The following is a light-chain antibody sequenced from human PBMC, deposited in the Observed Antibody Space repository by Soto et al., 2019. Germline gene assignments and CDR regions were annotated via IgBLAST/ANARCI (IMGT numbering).Light chain of an antibody. CDR3: QHYSNWPPT. Sequence: EMVMTQSPATLSVSPGKRVTLSCRASESVHRNLAWYQQKPGQGPSLLIYYASTRATGVPDRFTGSGSGTEFTLTISSLQSEDFGVYHCQHYSNWPPTFGPGTKVEIK. CDR2: YAS. J-gene: IGKJ3*01. CDR1: ESVHRN. V-gene: IGKV3-15*01.